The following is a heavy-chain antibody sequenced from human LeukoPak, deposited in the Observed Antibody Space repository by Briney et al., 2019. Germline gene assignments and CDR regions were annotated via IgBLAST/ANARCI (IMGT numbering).Heavy chain of an antibody. CDR1: GFSLSTSGVG. D-gene: IGHD2-15*01. V-gene: IGHV2-5*02. J-gene: IGHJ6*04. CDR3: AHSLGSWYEGTYYYYYYGMDV. CDR2: IYWDDDK. Sequence: SGPTLVNPTQTLTLTCTFSGFSLSTSGVGVGWIRQPPGKALEWLALIYWDDDKRYSPSLKSRLTITKDTSKNQVVLTMTNMDPEDTATYYCAHSLGSWYEGTYYYYYYGMDVWGKGTTVTVSS.